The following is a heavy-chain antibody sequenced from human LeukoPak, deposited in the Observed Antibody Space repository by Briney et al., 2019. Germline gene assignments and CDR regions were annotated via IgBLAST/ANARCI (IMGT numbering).Heavy chain of an antibody. J-gene: IGHJ4*02. CDR2: ISSSSSYI. D-gene: IGHD6-13*01. CDR3: ARDRYSSSWYNQVDY. V-gene: IGHV3-21*01. Sequence: PGGSLRLSCAASGFTFSSYSMNWVRQAPGKGLEWASSISSSSSYIYYADSVKGRFTISRDNAKNSLYLQMNSLRAEDTAVYYCARDRYSSSWYNQVDYWGQGTLVTVSS. CDR1: GFTFSSYS.